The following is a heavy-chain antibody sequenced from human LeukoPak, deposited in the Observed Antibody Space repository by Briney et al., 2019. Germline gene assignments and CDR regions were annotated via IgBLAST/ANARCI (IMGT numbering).Heavy chain of an antibody. J-gene: IGHJ6*03. CDR3: AREAKGPITTFGVVATDYYYNYYMDV. Sequence: GGSLRLSCVASGFTFSTYWMSWVRQAPGRGLEWVANIKQDGSEKYYVDSVKGRFTISRDNAKNSLYLQMNSLRAEDTAVYYCAREAKGPITTFGVVATDYYYNYYMDVWGKGTTVAVSS. V-gene: IGHV3-7*01. CDR2: IKQDGSEK. CDR1: GFTFSTYW. D-gene: IGHD3-3*01.